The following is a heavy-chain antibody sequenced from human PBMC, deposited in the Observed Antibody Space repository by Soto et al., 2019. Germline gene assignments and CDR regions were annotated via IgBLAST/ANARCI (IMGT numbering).Heavy chain of an antibody. V-gene: IGHV3-33*01. Sequence: PVGSLRLSGAASEFIFSSFGMHWVRQAPGKGLEWVAHIWYDGSNTYYADSVKGRFTISRDNSRNTLYLQMNSLRAEDTAVYHCVRDLLGSGGHFDYWGQGTPVTVSS. CDR3: VRDLLGSGGHFDY. CDR1: EFIFSSFG. D-gene: IGHD7-27*01. J-gene: IGHJ4*02. CDR2: IWYDGSNT.